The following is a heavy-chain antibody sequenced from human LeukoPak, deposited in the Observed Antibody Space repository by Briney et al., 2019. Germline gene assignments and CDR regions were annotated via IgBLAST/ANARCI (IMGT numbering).Heavy chain of an antibody. V-gene: IGHV1-69*04. CDR1: GGTFSSYA. D-gene: IGHD5-24*01. J-gene: IGHJ4*02. CDR2: IIPILGIA. CDR3: ARRGFGEMAEPPPFDY. Sequence: SVKVSCKASGGTFSSYAISWVRQAPGQGLEWMGRIIPILGIANYAQKLQGRVTMTTDTSTSTAYMELRSLRSDDTAVYYCARRGFGEMAEPPPFDYWGQGTLVTVSS.